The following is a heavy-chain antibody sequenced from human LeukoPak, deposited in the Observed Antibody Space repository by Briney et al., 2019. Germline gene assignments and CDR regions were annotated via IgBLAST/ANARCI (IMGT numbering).Heavy chain of an antibody. V-gene: IGHV4-31*03. CDR2: IYYSGST. J-gene: IGHJ4*02. D-gene: IGHD3-10*01. CDR3: ARVLRSGELPVDY. CDR1: GGSISSGGYY. Sequence: PSQTLSLTCTVSGGSISSGGYYWSWIRQHPGKGLEWIGYIYYSGSTYYNPSLKSRVTISVDTSKNQFSLKLSSVTAADTAVYYCARVLRSGELPVDYWGQGTLVTVSS.